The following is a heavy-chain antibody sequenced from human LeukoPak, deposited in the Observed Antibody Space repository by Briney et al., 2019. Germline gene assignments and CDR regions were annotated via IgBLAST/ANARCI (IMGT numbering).Heavy chain of an antibody. D-gene: IGHD4-23*01. CDR3: ARTRSVVTPDDYYYYGMDV. Sequence: SVKVSCKASGYTFTSYAMHWVRQAPGQRLEWMGGIIPIFGTANYAQKFQGRVTITADESTSTAYMELSSLRSEDTAVYYCARTRSVVTPDDYYYYGMDVWGQGTTVTVSS. CDR1: GYTFTSYA. CDR2: IIPIFGTA. J-gene: IGHJ6*02. V-gene: IGHV1-69*13.